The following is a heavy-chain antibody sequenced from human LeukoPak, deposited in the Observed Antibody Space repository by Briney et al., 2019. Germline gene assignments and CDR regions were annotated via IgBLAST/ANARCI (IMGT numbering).Heavy chain of an antibody. D-gene: IGHD3-3*01. CDR1: GFTFSSYA. CDR3: ARYYDGNWFDP. Sequence: GGSLRLSCAASGFTFSSYAMSWVRQAPGKGLEWVSAISGGGGSTYYADSVKGRFTISRDNSKNTLYLQMNSLRAEDTAVYYCARYYDGNWFDPWGQGTLVTVSS. V-gene: IGHV3-23*01. J-gene: IGHJ5*02. CDR2: ISGGGGST.